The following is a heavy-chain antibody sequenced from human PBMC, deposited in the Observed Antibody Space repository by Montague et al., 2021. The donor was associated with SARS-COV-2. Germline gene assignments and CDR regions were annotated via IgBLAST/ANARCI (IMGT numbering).Heavy chain of an antibody. CDR1: GFTFSSYA. Sequence: SLRLSCAASGFTFSSYAMHWVRQAPGKGLEWVAVISYDGSNKFYADSVKGRFTISRDNSKNTLYLQMNSLRADDTAVYYCARVGYGSGSYWAFDIWGQGTMATVSS. CDR2: ISYDGSNK. J-gene: IGHJ3*02. V-gene: IGHV3-30-3*01. CDR3: ARVGYGSGSYWAFDI. D-gene: IGHD3-10*01.